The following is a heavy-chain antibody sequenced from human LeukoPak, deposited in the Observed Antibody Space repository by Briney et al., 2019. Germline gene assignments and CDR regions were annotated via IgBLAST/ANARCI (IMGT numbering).Heavy chain of an antibody. D-gene: IGHD3-10*01. V-gene: IGHV3-43*02. CDR3: AKDGEGGSYSGEDYFDY. Sequence: GGSLRLSCAASGFTFDDYAMHWVRQAPGKGLERDSLISGDGGSTYYADSVKGRFTISRDNSKNSLYLQMNSLRTEDTALYYCAKDGEGGSYSGEDYFDYWGQGSLVTVSS. J-gene: IGHJ4*02. CDR1: GFTFDDYA. CDR2: ISGDGGST.